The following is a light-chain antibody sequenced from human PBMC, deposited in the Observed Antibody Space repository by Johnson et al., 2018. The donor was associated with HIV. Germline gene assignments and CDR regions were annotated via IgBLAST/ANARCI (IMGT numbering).Light chain of an antibody. V-gene: IGLV1-51*01. J-gene: IGLJ1*01. Sequence: QSVLTQPPSVSAAPGQKVTISCSGSSSNIGNNYVSWYQQLPGTAPKVLIYDNHKRPSGIPDRFSGSKSGTSATLGITGLQTGDEADYYCGTCDRSLSANYVFGTGTKVTVL. CDR2: DNH. CDR3: GTCDRSLSANYV. CDR1: SSNIGNNY.